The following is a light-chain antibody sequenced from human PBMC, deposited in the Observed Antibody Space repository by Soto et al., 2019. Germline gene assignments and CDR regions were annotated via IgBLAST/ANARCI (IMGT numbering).Light chain of an antibody. CDR1: SSDVGGYNY. V-gene: IGLV2-14*01. CDR3: SSYTSTNSWV. Sequence: QSVLTQSASVSGSPGQSITISCTGTSSDVGGYNYVSWYQQHPGKAPKLIIYDVSNRPSRVSPRFSGSKSGNTSSLPISGLQAEDEADYSCSSYTSTNSWVFGGGTKLTVL. CDR2: DVS. J-gene: IGLJ3*02.